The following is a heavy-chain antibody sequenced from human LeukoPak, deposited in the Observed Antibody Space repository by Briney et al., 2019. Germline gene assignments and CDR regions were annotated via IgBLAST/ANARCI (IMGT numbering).Heavy chain of an antibody. CDR1: GFTVSSNY. CDR2: IYSGGST. J-gene: IGHJ6*02. V-gene: IGHV3-53*01. D-gene: IGHD3-3*01. CDR3: ARSRLDLRFLEWLPDYYYYGMDV. Sequence: GGSLRLSCAASGFTVSSNYMSWVRQAPGKGLEWVSVIYSGGSTYYADSVKGRFTISRDSSKNTLYLQMNSLRAEDTAVYYCARSRLDLRFLEWLPDYYYYGMDVWGQGTTVTVSS.